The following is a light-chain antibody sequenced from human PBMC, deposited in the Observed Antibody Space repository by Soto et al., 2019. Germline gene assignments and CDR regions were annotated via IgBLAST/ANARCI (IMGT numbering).Light chain of an antibody. CDR3: QQRSNWPPIT. J-gene: IGKJ5*01. CDR2: DAS. CDR1: QSVGTY. V-gene: IGKV3-11*01. Sequence: EIVLTQSPATLSLSPGERATLSCRASQSVGTYLAWYQHRPGQAPRVLIYDASHRATGIPARFSGSGSGTDFTLTISSLEPEDAALYYCQQRSNWPPITFGQGTRLEIK.